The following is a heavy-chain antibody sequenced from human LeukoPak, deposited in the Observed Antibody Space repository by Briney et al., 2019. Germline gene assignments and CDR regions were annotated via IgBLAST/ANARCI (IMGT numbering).Heavy chain of an antibody. Sequence: ASVEVSCKASGGTFSSYAISWVRQAPGQGLEWMGGIIPIFGTANYAQKFQGRVTITTDESMSTAYMELSSLRSEDTAVYYCARTALRGNYDSSGYYYGNIDYWGQGTLVTVSS. CDR1: GGTFSSYA. V-gene: IGHV1-69*05. D-gene: IGHD3-22*01. J-gene: IGHJ4*02. CDR3: ARTALRGNYDSSGYYYGNIDY. CDR2: IIPIFGTA.